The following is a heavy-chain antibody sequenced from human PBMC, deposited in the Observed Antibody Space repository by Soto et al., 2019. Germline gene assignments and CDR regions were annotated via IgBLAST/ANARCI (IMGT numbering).Heavy chain of an antibody. V-gene: IGHV4-34*01. D-gene: IGHD3-3*01. CDR2: ITHGGST. CDR1: SGSFSGYY. J-gene: IGHJ4*02. CDR3: ARGRLFLTTSGLAITYFDY. Sequence: SETLSLTCAVYSGSFSGYYYSWIRQSPRKGLEWIGEITHGGSTTYSPSLKSRVTMSLDTSKNQFSLNMTSMTAADTAVYYCARGRLFLTTSGLAITYFDYWGQGTLVTVSS.